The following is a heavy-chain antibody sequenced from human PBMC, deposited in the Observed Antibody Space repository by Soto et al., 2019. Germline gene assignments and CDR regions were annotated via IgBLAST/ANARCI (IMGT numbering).Heavy chain of an antibody. J-gene: IGHJ6*02. CDR3: ARAIEPWFGELLGYGMDV. Sequence: QVQLVQSGAEVKKPGSSVKVSCKASGGTFSSYAISWVRQAPGQGLEWMGGIIPIFGTANYAQKFQGRVTITADESTSTAYMELSSLRSEDTAVYYCARAIEPWFGELLGYGMDVWGQGTTVTVSS. D-gene: IGHD3-10*01. V-gene: IGHV1-69*01. CDR2: IIPIFGTA. CDR1: GGTFSSYA.